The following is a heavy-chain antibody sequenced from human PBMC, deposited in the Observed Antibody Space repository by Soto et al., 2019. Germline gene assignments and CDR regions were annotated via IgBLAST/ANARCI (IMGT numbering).Heavy chain of an antibody. J-gene: IGHJ4*02. CDR2: ISYDGSNK. V-gene: IGHV3-30-3*01. CDR3: ARVMGLGIAVAGTLGY. Sequence: VQLVESGGGVVQPGRSLRLSCAASGFTFSSYAMHWVRQAPGKGLEWVAVISYDGSNKYYADSVKGRFTISRDNSKNTLYLQMNSLRAEDTAVYYCARVMGLGIAVAGTLGYWGQGTLVTVSS. CDR1: GFTFSSYA. D-gene: IGHD6-19*01.